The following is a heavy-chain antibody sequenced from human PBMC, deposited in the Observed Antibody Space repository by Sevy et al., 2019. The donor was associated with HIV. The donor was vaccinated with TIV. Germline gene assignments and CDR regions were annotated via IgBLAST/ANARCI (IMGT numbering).Heavy chain of an antibody. Sequence: GGSLRLSCAASGFIFSSNAMHWVRQAPGKGLEWVSVISYDGSNKEYADSVKGRFTISRDNAKNTLYLQMNSPRPEDTAVHYCARVPGAVIAAGPYHFDYWGQGTLVTVSS. D-gene: IGHD6-13*01. CDR2: ISYDGSNK. CDR1: GFIFSSNA. V-gene: IGHV3-30*04. J-gene: IGHJ4*02. CDR3: ARVPGAVIAAGPYHFDY.